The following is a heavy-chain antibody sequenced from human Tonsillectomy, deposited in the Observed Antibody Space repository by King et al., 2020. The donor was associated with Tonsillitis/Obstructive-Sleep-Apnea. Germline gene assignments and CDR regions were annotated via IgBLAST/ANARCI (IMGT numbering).Heavy chain of an antibody. J-gene: IGHJ4*02. CDR1: GFTFSIYA. CDR3: ARGPDQGLRF. Sequence: VQLVESGGGVVQPGRSLRLSCVASGFTFSIYAMHWVRQAPGKGLEWVAVISYDGSNKYYADSVKGRFTISRDNSKNTLNLQMNSLRAEDTAVYYCARGPDQGLRFWGKATLAPFS. D-gene: IGHD6-19*01. CDR2: ISYDGSNK. V-gene: IGHV3-30*04.